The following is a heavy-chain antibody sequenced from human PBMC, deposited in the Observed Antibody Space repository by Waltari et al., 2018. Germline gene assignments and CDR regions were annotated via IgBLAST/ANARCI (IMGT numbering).Heavy chain of an antibody. CDR3: ARENRQWLAPEPYYFDY. CDR1: GFVFGTYA. Sequence: QVQLVESGGGVVQPGRSLRLSCAASGFVFGTYAMHWFRQAPGKGLEWVAVLSYDGSNKYYTDSLKGRFTISRDNSKNTMYLQMDSLRTDDTAVYYCARENRQWLAPEPYYFDYWGRGTLVTVTS. J-gene: IGHJ4*02. CDR2: LSYDGSNK. D-gene: IGHD6-19*01. V-gene: IGHV3-30*10.